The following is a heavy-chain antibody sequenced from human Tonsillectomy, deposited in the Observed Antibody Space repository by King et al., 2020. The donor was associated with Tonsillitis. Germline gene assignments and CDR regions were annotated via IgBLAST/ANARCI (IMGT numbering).Heavy chain of an antibody. V-gene: IGHV4-38-2*01. D-gene: IGHD3-10*01. CDR1: GYSISSGYY. CDR2: IYHSGST. Sequence: QMQLQESGPGLVKPSETLSLTCAVSGYSISSGYYWGWIRQPPGKGLEGIGGIYHSGSTYYNPSLKSRVTISVDTSKNQFSLKLSSVTAADTAVYYCARLGQGTMVRRWGQGTLVTVSS. CDR3: ARLGQGTMVRR. J-gene: IGHJ4*02.